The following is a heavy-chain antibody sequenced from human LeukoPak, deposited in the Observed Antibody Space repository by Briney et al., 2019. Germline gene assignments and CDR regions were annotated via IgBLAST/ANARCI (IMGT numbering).Heavy chain of an antibody. J-gene: IGHJ3*02. CDR3: ARVFRQWLVRNAFDI. CDR2: INPNSGGT. Sequence: ASVKVSCKASGYTFTCYYMHWVRQAPGQGLEWMGWINPNSGGTNYAQKFQGRVTITRDTSISTAYMELSRLRSDDTAVYYCARVFRQWLVRNAFDIWGQGTMVTVSS. D-gene: IGHD6-19*01. CDR1: GYTFTCYY. V-gene: IGHV1-2*02.